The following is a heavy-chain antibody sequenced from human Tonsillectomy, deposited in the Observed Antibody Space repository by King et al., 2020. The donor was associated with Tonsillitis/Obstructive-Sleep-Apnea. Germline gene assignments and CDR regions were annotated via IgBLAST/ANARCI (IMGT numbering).Heavy chain of an antibody. V-gene: IGHV4-4*07. CDR1: GGSISSYY. J-gene: IGHJ3*02. CDR3: ARVAHYYDSSGYYHDAFDI. Sequence: VQLQESGPGLVKPSETLSLTCTVSGGSISSYYWSWIRQPAGKGLEWIGLIYTSGSTNYNPSLKSRVTMSVDTSKNQFYLKLSSVTAADTAVYYCARVAHYYDSSGYYHDAFDIWGQGTMVTVSS. CDR2: IYTSGST. D-gene: IGHD3-22*01.